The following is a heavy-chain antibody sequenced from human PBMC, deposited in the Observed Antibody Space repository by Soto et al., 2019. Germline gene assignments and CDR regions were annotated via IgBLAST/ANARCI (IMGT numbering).Heavy chain of an antibody. V-gene: IGHV3-30*18. CDR3: AKDRRSSWAFDY. CDR1: GFTFSNYG. Sequence: QVQLVESGGGVVQPGRSLRLSCAASGFTFSNYGMHWVRQAPGKGLEWVAIISYDGRNKNYADSVKGRFTISRDNSKNTVYLQMNSLRADDTAVYYCAKDRRSSWAFDYWGQGTLVTVSS. CDR2: ISYDGRNK. J-gene: IGHJ4*02. D-gene: IGHD6-13*01.